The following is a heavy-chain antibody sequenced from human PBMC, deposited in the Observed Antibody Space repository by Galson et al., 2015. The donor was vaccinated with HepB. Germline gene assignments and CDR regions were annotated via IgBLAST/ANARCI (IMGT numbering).Heavy chain of an antibody. V-gene: IGHV3-23*01. Sequence: SLRLSCAASGLTFSTYAMSWVRQAPGKGLEWLSTISGSGGSIYYADSVKGRFAISRYNSQSPLYLQMNGLRAEDTAVYFCAKFFSGTYYLDAFDIWGHGTLVTVSS. CDR3: AKFFSGTYYLDAFDI. D-gene: IGHD1-26*01. CDR2: ISGSGGSI. CDR1: GLTFSTYA. J-gene: IGHJ3*02.